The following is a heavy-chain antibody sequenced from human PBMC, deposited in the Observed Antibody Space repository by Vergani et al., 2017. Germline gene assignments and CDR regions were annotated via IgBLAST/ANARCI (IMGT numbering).Heavy chain of an antibody. V-gene: IGHV3-30-3*01. CDR2: ISYDGSTK. CDR1: GFTFSSYA. Sequence: QVQLVESGGGVVQPGRSLRLSCAASGFTFSSYAMHWVRQAPGKGLEWVAVISYDGSTKYYADSVKGRFTISRDNSKNTLYLQMNSLRAEDTAVYYCAGDYGDYSWFDPWGQGTLVTVSS. D-gene: IGHD4-17*01. CDR3: AGDYGDYSWFDP. J-gene: IGHJ5*02.